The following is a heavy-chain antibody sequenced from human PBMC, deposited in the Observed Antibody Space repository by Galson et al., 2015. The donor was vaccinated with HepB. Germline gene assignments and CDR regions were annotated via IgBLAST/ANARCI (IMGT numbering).Heavy chain of an antibody. D-gene: IGHD4-23*01. CDR3: TRDALIDYSGHNWFDP. V-gene: IGHV1-46*03. CDR1: GFY. Sequence: SVKVSCKASGFYIHWVRQAPGQGLEWMGMIDPSGGTTTYAQKLQGRVSMTRDTSTRTVYMELSSLRSEDTAVYYCTRDALIDYSGHNWFDPWGQGTLVTVSS. CDR2: IDPSGGTT. J-gene: IGHJ5*02.